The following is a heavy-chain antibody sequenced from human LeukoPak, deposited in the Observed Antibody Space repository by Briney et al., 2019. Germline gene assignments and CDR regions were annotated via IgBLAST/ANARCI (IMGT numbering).Heavy chain of an antibody. CDR2: ISRSSSSI. V-gene: IGHV3-48*04. CDR1: GFTFSNFD. Sequence: PGGSLRLSCEGSGFTFSNFDMNWVRQAPGKGLEWVSYISRSSSSISYADSVKGRFTISKDNAKNSLYLQMNNLGAEDTAVYYCARGGTLLWFGEISGNFDYWGQGTLVTVSS. CDR3: ARGGTLLWFGEISGNFDY. D-gene: IGHD3-10*01. J-gene: IGHJ4*02.